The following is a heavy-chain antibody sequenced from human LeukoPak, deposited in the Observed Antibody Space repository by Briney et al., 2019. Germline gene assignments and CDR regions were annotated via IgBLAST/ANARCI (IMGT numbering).Heavy chain of an antibody. D-gene: IGHD4-17*01. CDR2: ISSSGSTI. V-gene: IGHV3-48*03. J-gene: IGHJ4*02. CDR3: ARDDGLRTFDY. Sequence: GGSLRLSCAASGFTFSSYEMNWVRQAPGKGLEWVSYISSSGSTIYYADSVKGRFTISRDNAKNSLYLQMNSLRAEDTAVYYCARDDGLRTFDYWGQGTLATVSS. CDR1: GFTFSSYE.